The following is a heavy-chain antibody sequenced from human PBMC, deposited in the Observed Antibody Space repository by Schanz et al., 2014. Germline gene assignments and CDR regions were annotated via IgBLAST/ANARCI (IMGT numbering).Heavy chain of an antibody. CDR2: ISYSGTT. CDR1: GFTFSTYA. Sequence: VQLVDSGGGLVQPGGSLRLSCAASGFTFSTYAMSWIRQPPGKGLEWIGFISYSGTTYYNPSLKSRVTISVDTSKNQFSLNLSSATAADTAVYYCARDRGHGDLPGDIWGQGTMVTVSS. CDR3: ARDRGHGDLPGDI. J-gene: IGHJ3*02. D-gene: IGHD4-17*01. V-gene: IGHV4-31*02.